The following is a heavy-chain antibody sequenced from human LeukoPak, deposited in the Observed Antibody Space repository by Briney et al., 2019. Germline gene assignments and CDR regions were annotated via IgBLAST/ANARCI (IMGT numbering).Heavy chain of an antibody. CDR2: IIPILGIA. V-gene: IGHV1-69*04. J-gene: IGHJ4*02. Sequence: ASVKVSCKASGGTFSSYAISWVRQAHGQGLEWMGRIIPILGIANYAQKFQGRVTITADKSTSTAYMELSSLRSEDTAVYYCASTDTVTTSPFGYWGQGTLVTVSS. CDR1: GGTFSSYA. D-gene: IGHD4-17*01. CDR3: ASTDTVTTSPFGY.